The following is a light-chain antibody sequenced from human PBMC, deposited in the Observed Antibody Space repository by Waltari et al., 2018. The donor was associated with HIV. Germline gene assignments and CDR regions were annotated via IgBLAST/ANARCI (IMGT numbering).Light chain of an antibody. V-gene: IGLV3-1*01. CDR2: YDS. CDR1: RLGEKY. CDR3: QAWDSNTVV. Sequence: SYELTQPPSVSVSPGQTASITCSGNRLGEKYACWYKQKPGQSPVLVIYYDSRRPSGIPARFSGSNSGNTATLTISGTQAMDEADYYCQAWDSNTVVFGGGTKLTVL. J-gene: IGLJ2*01.